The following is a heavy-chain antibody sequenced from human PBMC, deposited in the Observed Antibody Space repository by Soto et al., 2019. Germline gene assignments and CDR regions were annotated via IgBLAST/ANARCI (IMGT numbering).Heavy chain of an antibody. CDR3: ARASYCGGDCPFNWFDP. J-gene: IGHJ5*02. D-gene: IGHD2-21*02. Sequence: SETLSLTCAVSGGSISSSNWWSWVRQPPGKGLEWIGEIYHSGSTNYNPSLKSRVTISVDKSKNQFSLKLSSVTAADTAVYYCARASYCGGDCPFNWFDPWGQGTLVTVSS. CDR2: IYHSGST. V-gene: IGHV4-4*02. CDR1: GGSISSSNW.